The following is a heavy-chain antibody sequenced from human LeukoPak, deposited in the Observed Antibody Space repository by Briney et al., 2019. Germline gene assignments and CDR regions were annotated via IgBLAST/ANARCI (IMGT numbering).Heavy chain of an antibody. CDR1: GYSFTNYG. Sequence: ASVKVSCKTSGYSFTNYGITWVRQAPGQGLEWMGWISGYNSKPFYAQNFQGRVTMTRDTSISTAYMELSRLRSDDTAVYYCARDRTRADYWGQGTLVTVSS. CDR2: ISGYNSKP. V-gene: IGHV1-18*01. D-gene: IGHD3/OR15-3a*01. CDR3: ARDRTRADY. J-gene: IGHJ4*02.